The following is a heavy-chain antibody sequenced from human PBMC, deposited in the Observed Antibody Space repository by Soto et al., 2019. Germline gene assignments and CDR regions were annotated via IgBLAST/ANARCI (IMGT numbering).Heavy chain of an antibody. J-gene: IGHJ4*02. V-gene: IGHV1-18*01. CDR3: ARGGPPSLY. D-gene: IGHD2-2*01. CDR2: TSAYNGNT. Sequence: QVQLVQSGAEVKKPGASVKVSCKASGYTFTSYGISWVRQAPRQGLEWKGWTSAYNGNTNYAQKLQGRVTMTPDTSTSTAYLELRSLGSDDTAVYYRARGGPPSLYWGQGTLVTVSS. CDR1: GYTFTSYG.